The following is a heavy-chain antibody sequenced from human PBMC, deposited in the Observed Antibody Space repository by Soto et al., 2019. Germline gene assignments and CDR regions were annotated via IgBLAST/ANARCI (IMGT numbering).Heavy chain of an antibody. CDR3: ARADFNSGWFPFDC. CDR2: IYHSGST. J-gene: IGHJ4*02. V-gene: IGHV4-30-4*01. D-gene: IGHD6-19*01. Sequence: QVQLQESGPGLVKPSQTLSLTCTGSGVSIRSGDYFWSWIRQPPGKGLEWVGYIYHSGSTYYHPSLNRRITMSLDMSRNLFSLRLTSVPAADTARYLCARADFNSGWFPFDCWGQGALGSVSS. CDR1: GVSIRSGDYF.